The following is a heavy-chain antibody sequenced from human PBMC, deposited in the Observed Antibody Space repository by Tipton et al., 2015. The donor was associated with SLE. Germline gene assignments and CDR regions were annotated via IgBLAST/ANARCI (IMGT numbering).Heavy chain of an antibody. J-gene: IGHJ4*02. D-gene: IGHD3-22*01. CDR1: GGSFSGYY. V-gene: IGHV4-34*01. CDR3: ASDRSGYYYFDY. Sequence: TLSLTCAVYGGSFSGYYWSWIRQPPGKGLEWIGEINHSGSTNYNPSLKSRVTISVDTSKNQFSLKLSSVTAADTAVYYCASDRSGYYYFDYWGQGTLVTVSA. CDR2: INHSGST.